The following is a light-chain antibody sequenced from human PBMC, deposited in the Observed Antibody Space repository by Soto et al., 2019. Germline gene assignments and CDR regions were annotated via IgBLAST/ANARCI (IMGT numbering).Light chain of an antibody. CDR2: DAS. J-gene: IGKJ3*01. Sequence: EIVLTQSPATLSLSPGERATLSCRASQSVSSYLAWYQQKPDQAPRLLIYDASNRATGIPARFSGSGSGTDFTLTISSLEPEDFAVYYCQQRRNWPLTFGPGTKVDIK. V-gene: IGKV3-11*01. CDR3: QQRRNWPLT. CDR1: QSVSSY.